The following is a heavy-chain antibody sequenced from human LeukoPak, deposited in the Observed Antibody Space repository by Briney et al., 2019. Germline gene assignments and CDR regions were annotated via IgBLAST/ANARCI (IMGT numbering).Heavy chain of an antibody. Sequence: ASVKVSCKASGGAFSSYAISWVRQAPGQGLEWMGGIIPIFGTANYAQKFQGRVTITTDESTSTAYMELSSLRSEDTAVYYCVKADSHRGYSYATLAYYYMDVWGEGTTVTVSS. V-gene: IGHV1-69*05. CDR1: GGAFSSYA. CDR2: IIPIFGTA. D-gene: IGHD5-18*01. CDR3: VKADSHRGYSYATLAYYYMDV. J-gene: IGHJ6*03.